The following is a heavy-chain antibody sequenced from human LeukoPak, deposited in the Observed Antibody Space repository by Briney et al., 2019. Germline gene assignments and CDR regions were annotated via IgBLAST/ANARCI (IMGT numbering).Heavy chain of an antibody. CDR2: ISWNSGSI. CDR3: AKALEFHYYDSSGLLRPDAFDI. Sequence: SLRLSCAASGFTFDDYAMHWVRQAPGKGLEWVSGISWNSGSIGYADSVKGRFTISRDNAKNSLYLQMNSLRAEDTALYYCAKALEFHYYDSSGLLRPDAFDIWGQGTMVTVSS. V-gene: IGHV3-9*01. CDR1: GFTFDDYA. D-gene: IGHD3-22*01. J-gene: IGHJ3*02.